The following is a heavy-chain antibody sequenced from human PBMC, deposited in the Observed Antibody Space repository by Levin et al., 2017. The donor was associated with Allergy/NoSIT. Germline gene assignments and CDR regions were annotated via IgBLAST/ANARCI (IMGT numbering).Heavy chain of an antibody. J-gene: IGHJ3*02. CDR1: GYSFTNYW. Sequence: PGGSLRLSCKGSGYSFTNYWIVWVRQMPGKGLEWMGAIYPGDSLTTYRPSFRGRVTISADRSISTAYLQWSSLKASDNAMYYCARHPRNYHAGRGYYDRDTFDIWGQGTMVTVSS. CDR2: IYPGDSLT. V-gene: IGHV5-51*01. CDR3: ARHPRNYHAGRGYYDRDTFDI. D-gene: IGHD3-22*01.